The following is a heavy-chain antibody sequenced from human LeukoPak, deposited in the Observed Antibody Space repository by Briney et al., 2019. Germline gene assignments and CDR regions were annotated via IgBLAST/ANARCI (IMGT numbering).Heavy chain of an antibody. CDR2: INSDGSST. J-gene: IGHJ6*03. D-gene: IGHD2-2*01. CDR3: ARDNAITTWDYYYYMDV. V-gene: IGHV3-74*01. Sequence: PGGSLTLSCAASGFTFSSYWMHWVRQGPRKGLVWVSRINSDGSSTSYADSVKGRFTISRDNAKNTLYLQMNSLRGEDTAVYYCARDNAITTWDYYYYMDVWGKGTTVTVSS. CDR1: GFTFSSYW.